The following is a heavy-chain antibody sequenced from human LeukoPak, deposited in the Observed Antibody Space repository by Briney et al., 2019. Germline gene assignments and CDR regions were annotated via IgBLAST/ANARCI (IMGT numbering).Heavy chain of an antibody. Sequence: GGSLRLSCAASGFTFSSYAMSWVRQAPGKGLEWVSAISGSGGSTYYADSVKGRFTISRDNSKNTLYLQMNSLRAEDTAVYYCAKGGGRYGGKENYFDYWGQGTLVTVSS. CDR2: ISGSGGST. CDR1: GFTFSSYA. D-gene: IGHD4-23*01. CDR3: AKGGGRYGGKENYFDY. V-gene: IGHV3-23*01. J-gene: IGHJ4*02.